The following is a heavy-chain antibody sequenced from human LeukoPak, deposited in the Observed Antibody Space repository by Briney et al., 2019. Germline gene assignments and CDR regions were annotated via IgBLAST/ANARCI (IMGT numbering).Heavy chain of an antibody. CDR2: LYSDGTT. D-gene: IGHD3-22*01. Sequence: GGSLILSCAASGFTVSSNYMSWVRHAPGKGLEWVSVLYSDGTTYYTDSVKGRFTISRDESKNTLYLQMSNLRAEDTAVYYCARAAYDSNGFTANHDYWGQGTLVTVSS. J-gene: IGHJ4*02. CDR1: GFTVSSNY. CDR3: ARAAYDSNGFTANHDY. V-gene: IGHV3-53*01.